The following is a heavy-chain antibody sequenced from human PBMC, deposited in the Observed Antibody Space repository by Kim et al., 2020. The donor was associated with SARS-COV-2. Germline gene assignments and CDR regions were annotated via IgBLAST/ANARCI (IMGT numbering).Heavy chain of an antibody. Sequence: GGSLRLSCAASGFTFSSYGMHWVRQAPGKGLEWVAVICYDGSNKYYADSVKGRFTISRDNSKNTLYLQMNSLRAEDTAVYYCAREEGLQLELRASLDYWGQGTLVTVSS. CDR2: ICYDGSNK. J-gene: IGHJ4*02. D-gene: IGHD1-26*01. V-gene: IGHV3-33*01. CDR1: GFTFSSYG. CDR3: AREEGLQLELRASLDY.